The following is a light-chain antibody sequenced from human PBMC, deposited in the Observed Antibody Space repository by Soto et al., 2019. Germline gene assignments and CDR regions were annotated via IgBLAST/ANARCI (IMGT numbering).Light chain of an antibody. CDR2: GAS. Sequence: IVMTQSPGTLSVSPGERATLSCRASRIISINLAWYQQKPGQAPRLLIYGASTRATGIPARFSGSGSGTDFTLTISNLQSDDVAFYYCQHYNDWPPMVTFGQGTRLEIK. CDR3: QHYNDWPPMVT. V-gene: IGKV3-15*01. CDR1: RIISIN. J-gene: IGKJ5*01.